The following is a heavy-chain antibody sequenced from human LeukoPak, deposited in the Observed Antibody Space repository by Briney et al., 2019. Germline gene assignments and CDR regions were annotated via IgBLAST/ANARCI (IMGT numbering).Heavy chain of an antibody. CDR3: AKRGVVVRVFLVGFHREAYYFDS. J-gene: IGHJ4*02. Sequence: GGSLRLSCGVSGITLSNYAMSWVRQAPGKGLEWVAGLSGSAGGTTYADSVKRRFTISRDNSKNTLFLQMDRLRAEDTAVYFCAKRGVVVRVFLVGFHREAYYFDSWGQGAQVTVSS. D-gene: IGHD3-16*02. CDR2: LSGSAGGT. V-gene: IGHV3-23*01. CDR1: GITLSNYA.